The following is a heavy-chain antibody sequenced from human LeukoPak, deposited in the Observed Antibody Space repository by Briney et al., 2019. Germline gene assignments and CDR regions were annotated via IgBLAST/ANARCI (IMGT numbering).Heavy chain of an antibody. J-gene: IGHJ4*02. V-gene: IGHV3-48*03. D-gene: IGHD6-19*01. CDR1: GFTFSSYE. CDR3: ARDHGSDWHYFDY. Sequence: GGSLRLSCAASGFTFSSYEMNSVRQAPGKGLEWVSYISSSGNTIYYADSVKGRFTISRDNAKNSLYLQMNSLRAEDTAVYYCARDHGSDWHYFDYWGQGTLVTVSS. CDR2: ISSSGNTI.